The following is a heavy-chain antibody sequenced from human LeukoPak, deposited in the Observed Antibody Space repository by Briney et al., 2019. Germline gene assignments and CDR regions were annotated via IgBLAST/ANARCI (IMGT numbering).Heavy chain of an antibody. CDR2: ISAYNGNT. Sequence: GASVKVSCKASGYTFTSFDISWVRQAPGQGLGWMGWISAYNGNTNYAQKLQGRVTMTTDTSTSTAYMELRSLRSDDTAVYYCARARYSSSPPDYWGQGTLVTVSS. CDR3: ARARYSSSPPDY. D-gene: IGHD6-6*01. CDR1: GYTFTSFD. J-gene: IGHJ4*02. V-gene: IGHV1-18*01.